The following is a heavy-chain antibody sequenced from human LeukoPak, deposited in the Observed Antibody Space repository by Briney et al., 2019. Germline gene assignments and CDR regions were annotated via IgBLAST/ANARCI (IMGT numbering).Heavy chain of an antibody. D-gene: IGHD2-21*01. J-gene: IGHJ6*03. Sequence: HWASVKVSCKASGYTFTSYGISWVRQAPGQGLEWMGWISTYNGNTNYAQKLQGRVTVTTDTSTSTAYMELSSLRSEDTAVYYCARGCGGDCYEAPSDYYYYMDVWGKGTTVTVSS. CDR1: GYTFTSYG. CDR3: ARGCGGDCYEAPSDYYYYMDV. V-gene: IGHV1-18*01. CDR2: ISTYNGNT.